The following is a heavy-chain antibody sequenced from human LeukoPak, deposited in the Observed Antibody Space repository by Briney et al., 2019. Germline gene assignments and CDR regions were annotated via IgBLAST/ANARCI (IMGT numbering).Heavy chain of an antibody. D-gene: IGHD3-10*01. V-gene: IGHV4-34*01. Sequence: SEALSLTRVVYVGSFSGYYWSWIRQPPGKGREGIGEINHSGSNKYNPSLKSRVSIPVHTSKNQFSLKLSSVTAADTAVYYCARRVGRYFGERAYYYNYMDVWGKGTTVTISS. CDR1: VGSFSGYY. J-gene: IGHJ6*03. CDR2: INHSGSN. CDR3: ARRVGRYFGERAYYYNYMDV.